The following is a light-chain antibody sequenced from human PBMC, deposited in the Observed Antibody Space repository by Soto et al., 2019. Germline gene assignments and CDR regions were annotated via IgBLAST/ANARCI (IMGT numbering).Light chain of an antibody. CDR2: DNN. J-gene: IGLJ1*01. CDR3: GTWDNSLSAYV. Sequence: QSVLTQPPSVSAAPGQKVTISCSGGGSNIGNNYVSWYQQLPGTAPKLLIYDNNRRPSGIPDRFSGSKSGTSATLGITGLQTGDEADYYCGTWDNSLSAYVFGTGTKATVL. CDR1: GSNIGNNY. V-gene: IGLV1-51*01.